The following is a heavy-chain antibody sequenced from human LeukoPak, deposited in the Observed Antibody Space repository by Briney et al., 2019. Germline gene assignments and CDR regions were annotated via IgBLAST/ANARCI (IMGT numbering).Heavy chain of an antibody. CDR2: VSGRSDFR. D-gene: IGHD2-15*01. CDR1: GITFSSYT. J-gene: IGHJ5*02. V-gene: IGHV3-21*01. Sequence: GGSLRLSCVTSGITFSSYTMNWVRQAPGKGLGWVSSVSGRSDFRYYADSVKGRFTISRDNAKNSLYLQMDSLRTDDTAVYYCARDQGPYAANSFDPWGQGTLVIVSS. CDR3: ARDQGPYAANSFDP.